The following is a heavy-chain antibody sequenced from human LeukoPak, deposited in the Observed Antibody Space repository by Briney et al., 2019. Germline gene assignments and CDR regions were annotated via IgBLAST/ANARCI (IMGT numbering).Heavy chain of an antibody. J-gene: IGHJ4*02. CDR1: GFTFTSHW. Sequence: GGSLRLSCAASGFTFTSHWMSWVRQAPGKGLEWVASITPDGSGEYYVDSVKGRFTISRDNAKDSLFLQMNSLRAEDTAVYYCARLQGAYTTYDYWGQGTLVTVSS. V-gene: IGHV3-7*01. CDR3: ARLQGAYTTYDY. D-gene: IGHD2/OR15-2a*01. CDR2: ITPDGSGE.